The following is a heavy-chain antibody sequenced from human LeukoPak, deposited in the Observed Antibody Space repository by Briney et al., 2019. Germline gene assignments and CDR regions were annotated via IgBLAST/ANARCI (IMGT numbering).Heavy chain of an antibody. CDR3: ARDERLSSGWFDP. V-gene: IGHV4-59*01. J-gene: IGHJ5*02. CDR1: GGSISSYY. D-gene: IGHD1-26*01. Sequence: PSETLSLTCTVSGGSISSYYWSWLRQPPGKGLEWIGYIYYSGSTNYNPSLKSRVTISVDTSKNQFSLKLSSVTAADTAVYYCARDERLSSGWFDPWGQGTLVTVSS. CDR2: IYYSGST.